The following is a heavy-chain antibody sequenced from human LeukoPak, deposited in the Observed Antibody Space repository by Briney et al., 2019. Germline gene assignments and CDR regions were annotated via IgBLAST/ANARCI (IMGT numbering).Heavy chain of an antibody. Sequence: GDSLKISCKGSGYSFTNYWIGWVRQMPGKGLEWMGIIYPTDSDTRYSPSFQGQVTISADKSISTAYLQWSSLKASDTAMYYCARRGDILTGYSDYWGQGTLVTVSS. D-gene: IGHD3-9*01. J-gene: IGHJ4*02. CDR2: IYPTDSDT. V-gene: IGHV5-51*01. CDR3: ARRGDILTGYSDY. CDR1: GYSFTNYW.